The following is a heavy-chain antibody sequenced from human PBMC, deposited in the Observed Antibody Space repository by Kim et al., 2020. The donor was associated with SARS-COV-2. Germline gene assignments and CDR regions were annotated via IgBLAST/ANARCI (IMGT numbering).Heavy chain of an antibody. Sequence: SSPSLTTRVTMSVDTSKNQFSLKLASVTAADTAVYYCARENSPSDRPLDYWGQGTLVTVSS. CDR3: ARENSPSDRPLDY. V-gene: IGHV4-4*07. D-gene: IGHD1-26*01. J-gene: IGHJ4*02.